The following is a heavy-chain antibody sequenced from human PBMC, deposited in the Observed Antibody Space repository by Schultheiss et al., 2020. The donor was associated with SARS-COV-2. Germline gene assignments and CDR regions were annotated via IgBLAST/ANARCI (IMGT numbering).Heavy chain of an antibody. V-gene: IGHV3-9*03. CDR2: ISWNSGSI. Sequence: SLKISCAASGFTFDDYAMHWVRQAPGKGLEWVSGISWNSGSIGYVDSVKGRFTISRDNAKNSLYLQMNSLRAEDMAVYYCARDQGDYGSGSSYYYYYYYMDVWGKGTTVTVSS. D-gene: IGHD3-10*01. J-gene: IGHJ6*03. CDR1: GFTFDDYA. CDR3: ARDQGDYGSGSSYYYYYYYMDV.